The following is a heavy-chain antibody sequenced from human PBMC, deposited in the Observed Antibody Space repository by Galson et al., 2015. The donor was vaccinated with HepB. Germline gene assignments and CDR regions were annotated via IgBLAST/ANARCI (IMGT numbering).Heavy chain of an antibody. CDR2: ISTYGGNT. CDR1: GYTFTSNG. V-gene: IGHV1-18*04. Sequence: QSGAEVKKPGASVRVSCKASGYTFTSNGISWVRQTPGQGLEWLGWISTYGGNTNYAQKFQGRITLTRDTSTSIAYVELRSLRSDDTAVYYCVRDRLHSFDYWGQGTLVTVSS. CDR3: VRDRLHSFDY. J-gene: IGHJ4*02.